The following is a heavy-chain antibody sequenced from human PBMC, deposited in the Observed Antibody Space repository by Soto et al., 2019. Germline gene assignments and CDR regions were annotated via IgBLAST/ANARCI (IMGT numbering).Heavy chain of an antibody. Sequence: GGSLRLSCADSGFTFNSYTMAWVRQAPGKGLEWVSSISGSGGSPSYADSVQGRFTISRDNSRNTLSLQMNSLRAEDTATYYCARHDLLEPQGFDPWGQGTLVTVSS. CDR2: ISGSGGSP. J-gene: IGHJ5*02. D-gene: IGHD1-1*01. CDR1: GFTFNSYT. CDR3: ARHDLLEPQGFDP. V-gene: IGHV3-23*01.